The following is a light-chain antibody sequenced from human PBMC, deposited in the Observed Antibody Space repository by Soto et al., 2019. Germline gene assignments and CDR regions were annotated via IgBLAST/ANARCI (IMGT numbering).Light chain of an antibody. CDR2: DAS. J-gene: IGKJ2*01. CDR3: QQRSNWPHT. V-gene: IGKV3-11*01. CDR1: QSISTN. Sequence: EIVLTQSPATLSLSPGERATLSCRASQSISTNLAWYQQKPGQAPRLLIYDASNRATGIPARFSGSGSGTDFTLTISSLEPEDFAVYYCQQRSNWPHTFGQGTKVEIK.